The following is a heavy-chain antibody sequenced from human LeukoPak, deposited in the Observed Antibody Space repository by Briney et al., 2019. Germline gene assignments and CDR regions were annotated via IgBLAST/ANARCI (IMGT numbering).Heavy chain of an antibody. CDR2: IGTTTSRT. CDR3: AKDMEEMATIGYDY. D-gene: IGHD5-24*01. CDR1: GFTFSTYS. V-gene: IGHV3-48*04. J-gene: IGHJ4*02. Sequence: GGSLRLSCAASGFTFSTYSMNWVRQAPGKGLEWISYIGTTTSRTYYADSVKGRFTITRDNAKNSVYLQMNSLRAEDTALYYCAKDMEEMATIGYDYWGQGTLVTVSS.